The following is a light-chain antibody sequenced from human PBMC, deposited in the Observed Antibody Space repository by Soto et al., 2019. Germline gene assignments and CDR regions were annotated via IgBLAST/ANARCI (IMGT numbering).Light chain of an antibody. J-gene: IGKJ1*01. Sequence: DIVMTQSPDSLAVSLVERSTMNCKSSHIVLYSSNNKNYLAWYHQKPGQPPKALIYWASTRESGVPDRFSGSGSGTDFTLTISSLQAEDVAVYYCQQYYTTPWTFGQGTKVDI. CDR1: HIVLYSSNNKNY. V-gene: IGKV4-1*01. CDR3: QQYYTTPWT. CDR2: WAS.